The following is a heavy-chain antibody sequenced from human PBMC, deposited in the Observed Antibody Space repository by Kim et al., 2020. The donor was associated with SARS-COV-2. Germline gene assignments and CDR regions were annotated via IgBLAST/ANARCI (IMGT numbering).Heavy chain of an antibody. V-gene: IGHV4-39*01. Sequence: SETLSLTCTVSGGSISSSSYYWGWIRQPPGKGLEWIGSMYYSGSTYYNPSLKSRVTISVDTSKNQFSLELSSVTAADTAAYFCAKGGSYYRFDYWGQGTL. J-gene: IGHJ4*02. CDR3: AKGGSYYRFDY. CDR1: GGSISSSSYY. D-gene: IGHD1-26*01. CDR2: MYYSGST.